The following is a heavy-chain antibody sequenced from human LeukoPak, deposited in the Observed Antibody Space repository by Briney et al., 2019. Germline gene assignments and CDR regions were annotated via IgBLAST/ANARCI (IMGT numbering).Heavy chain of an antibody. CDR1: GFTVSSNY. Sequence: GSLRLSCAASGFTVSSNYMSWIRQPPGKGLEWIGYIYYSGSTNYNPSLKSRVTISVDTSKNQFSLKLSSVTAADTAVYYCARQGGWDGTGVDYWGQGTLVTVSS. J-gene: IGHJ4*02. CDR2: IYYSGST. CDR3: ARQGGWDGTGVDY. V-gene: IGHV4-59*08. D-gene: IGHD1-1*01.